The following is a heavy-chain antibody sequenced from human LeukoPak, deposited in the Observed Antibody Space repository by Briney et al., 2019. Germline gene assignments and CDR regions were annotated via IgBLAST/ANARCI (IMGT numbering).Heavy chain of an antibody. CDR2: IYPGDSDA. CDR3: ARDPEPSTGTYIYYYMDV. D-gene: IGHD1-1*01. Sequence: GESLKISCKGSGYSFTSYWIGWVRQMPGKGLKWMGIIYPGDSDARYSPSFQGQVTISADKSISTAYMELSRLRSDDTAVYYCARDPEPSTGTYIYYYMDVWGKGTTVTVSS. CDR1: GYSFTSYW. J-gene: IGHJ6*03. V-gene: IGHV5-51*01.